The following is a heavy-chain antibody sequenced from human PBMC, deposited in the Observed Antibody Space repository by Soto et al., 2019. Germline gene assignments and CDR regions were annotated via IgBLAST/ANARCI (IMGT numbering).Heavy chain of an antibody. CDR3: ANMRGWLPQADAFDI. CDR1: GFTFSSYA. CDR2: ISGSGGST. Sequence: EVQLLESGGGLVQPGGSLRLSCADSGFTFSSYAMSWVRQAPGKGLEWVSAISGSGGSTYYADSVKGRFTISRDNSKNTLYLQMNSLRAEDTAVYYCANMRGWLPQADAFDIWGQGTMVTVSS. J-gene: IGHJ3*02. V-gene: IGHV3-23*01. D-gene: IGHD6-19*01.